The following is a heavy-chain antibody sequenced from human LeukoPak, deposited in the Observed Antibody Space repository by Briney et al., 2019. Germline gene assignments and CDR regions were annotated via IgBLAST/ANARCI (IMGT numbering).Heavy chain of an antibody. J-gene: IGHJ4*02. V-gene: IGHV3-64*05. CDR2: ISSNGGST. CDR1: GFTFSSYG. Sequence: GGSLRLFCSASGFTFSSYGMHWVRRAPGKGMEYVSAISSNGGSTHYADSVKGRFTISRDNSKNTLYVQMSSLRAEDTAVYYCVKEHCSSTSCFYFDYWGQGTLVTVSP. CDR3: VKEHCSSTSCFYFDY. D-gene: IGHD2-2*01.